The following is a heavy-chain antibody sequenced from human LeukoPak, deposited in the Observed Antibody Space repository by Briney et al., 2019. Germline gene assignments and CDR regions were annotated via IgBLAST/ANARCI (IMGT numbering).Heavy chain of an antibody. CDR3: ARDVAAAGPNWFDP. Sequence: ASVKVSCKASGGTFSSYAISWVRQAPGQGLEWMGGIIPIFGTANYAQKFQGRVTITADESTSTAYMELSSLRSEDTAVYYCARDVAAAGPNWFDPWGQGTLVTVSS. V-gene: IGHV1-69*13. J-gene: IGHJ5*02. D-gene: IGHD6-13*01. CDR1: GGTFSSYA. CDR2: IIPIFGTA.